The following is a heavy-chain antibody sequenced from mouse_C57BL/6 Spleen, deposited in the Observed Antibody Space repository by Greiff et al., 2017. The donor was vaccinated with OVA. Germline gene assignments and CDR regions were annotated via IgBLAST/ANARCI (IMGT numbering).Heavy chain of an antibody. J-gene: IGHJ2*01. CDR2: IDPETGGT. D-gene: IGHD1-1*01. V-gene: IGHV1-15*01. Sequence: QVQLKESGAELVRPGASVTLSCKASGYTFTDYEMHWVKQTPVHGLEWIGAIDPETGGTAYNQKFKGKAILTADKSSSTAYMELRSLTSEDSAVYYWTRDYGSSEGYWGQGTTLTVSS. CDR1: GYTFTDYE. CDR3: TRDYGSSEGY.